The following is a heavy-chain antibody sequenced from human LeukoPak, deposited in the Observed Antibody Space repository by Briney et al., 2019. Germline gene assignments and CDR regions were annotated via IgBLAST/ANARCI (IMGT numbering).Heavy chain of an antibody. J-gene: IGHJ6*02. CDR3: ASVGYSNYYYYGMDV. CDR1: GGSISSSSYY. CDR2: IYYSGST. D-gene: IGHD4-4*01. V-gene: IGHV4-61*05. Sequence: SETLSLTCTVSGGSISSSSYYWGWIRQPPGKGLEWIGYIYYSGSTNYNPSLKSRVTISVDTSKNQFSLKLSSVTAADTAVYYCASVGYSNYYYYGMDVWGQGTTVTVSS.